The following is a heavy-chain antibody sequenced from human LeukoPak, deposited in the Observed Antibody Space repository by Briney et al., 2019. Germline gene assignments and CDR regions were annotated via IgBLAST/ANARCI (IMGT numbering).Heavy chain of an antibody. Sequence: PGGSLRLSCAASGFTFDDYGMSWIRQAPGKGLEWVAYISSSGSTIYYADSVKGRFTISRDNAKNSLYLQMNSLRAEDTAVYYCARDNPFNYYGFWSGYYRWFDPWGQGTLVSVSS. CDR1: GFTFDDYG. CDR3: ARDNPFNYYGFWSGYYRWFDP. CDR2: ISSSGSTI. D-gene: IGHD3-3*01. J-gene: IGHJ5*02. V-gene: IGHV3-11*04.